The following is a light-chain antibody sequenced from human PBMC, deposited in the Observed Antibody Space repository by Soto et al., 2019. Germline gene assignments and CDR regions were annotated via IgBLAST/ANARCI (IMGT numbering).Light chain of an antibody. V-gene: IGKV3-20*01. Sequence: DIVLTQSPGTLSLSPGERATLSCRASQSVSSSYFAWYQQKPGQAPRLLIYAASSRATGIPGRFSGSGSGTDFTLTISRLEPEDFAVYYCQQYGSSPLTFGGGTKGEIK. CDR2: AAS. J-gene: IGKJ4*01. CDR3: QQYGSSPLT. CDR1: QSVSSSY.